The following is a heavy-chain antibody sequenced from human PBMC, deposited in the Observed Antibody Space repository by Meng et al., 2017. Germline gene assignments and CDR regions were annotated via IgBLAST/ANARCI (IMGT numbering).Heavy chain of an antibody. CDR2: ISYDGSNK. J-gene: IGHJ4*02. Sequence: QVQLVESGGGVVQPGRYLRLSCAASGFTFSNYAMHWVRQAPGKGLEWVALISYDGSNKYYADSVKGRLTLSRDNSKNTQYLQMNSLRAEDTAVYYCASTDKYYFDYWGQGTLVTVSS. CDR3: ASTDKYYFDY. CDR1: GFTFSNYA. V-gene: IGHV3-30-3*01.